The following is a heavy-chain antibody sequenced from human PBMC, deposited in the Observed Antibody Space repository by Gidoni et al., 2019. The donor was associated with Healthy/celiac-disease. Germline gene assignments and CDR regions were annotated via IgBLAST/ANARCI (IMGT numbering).Heavy chain of an antibody. J-gene: IGHJ5*02. CDR2: ISSSSSYI. V-gene: IGHV3-21*01. D-gene: IGHD7-27*01. Sequence: EVQLVESGGGLVKPGGSLRLSCAASGFTFSSYSMNWVRQAPGKGLEWVSSISSSSSYIYYADSVKGRFTISRDNAKNSLYLQMNSLRAEDTAVYYCAREGGRTGDLIEWFDPWGQGTLVTVSS. CDR1: GFTFSSYS. CDR3: AREGGRTGDLIEWFDP.